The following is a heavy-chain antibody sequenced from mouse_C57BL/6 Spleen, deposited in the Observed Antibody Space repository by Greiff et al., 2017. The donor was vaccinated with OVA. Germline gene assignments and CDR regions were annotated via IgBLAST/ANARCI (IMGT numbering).Heavy chain of an antibody. V-gene: IGHV5-9*01. D-gene: IGHD4-1*01. CDR1: GFTFSSYT. Sequence: EVKVEESGGGLVKPGGSLKLSCAASGFTFSSYTMSWVRQTPEKRLEWVATISGGGGNTYYPDSVKGRFTISRDNAKNTLYLQMSSLRSEDTALYYCASNWEGWFAYWGQGTLVTVSA. J-gene: IGHJ3*01. CDR3: ASNWEGWFAY. CDR2: ISGGGGNT.